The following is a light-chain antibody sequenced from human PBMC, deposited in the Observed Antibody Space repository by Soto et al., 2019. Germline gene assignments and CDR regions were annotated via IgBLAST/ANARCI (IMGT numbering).Light chain of an antibody. CDR1: QSVSSN. J-gene: IGKJ4*01. CDR3: QQYNNWPLT. CDR2: STS. Sequence: EILMTQSPSTLSVSPGERATLSCRASQSVSSNLAWYQVKPGQAPRLLIYSTSTRTTGFPARFSGSASGTEFTLTISSLQSEDFEVYYCQQYNNWPLTFGGGTKVDIK. V-gene: IGKV3-15*01.